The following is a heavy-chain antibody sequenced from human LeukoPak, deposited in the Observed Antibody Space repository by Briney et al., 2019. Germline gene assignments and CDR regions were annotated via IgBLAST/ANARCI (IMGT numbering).Heavy chain of an antibody. CDR2: IIPILGIA. D-gene: IGHD1-26*01. Sequence: SVKVSCKASGGTFSSYTISWVRQAPGQGLEWMGRIIPILGIANYAQKFQGRVTITADKSTGTAYMELSSLRSEDTAVYYCAGISGGDAFDIWGQGTMVTVSS. CDR3: AGISGGDAFDI. CDR1: GGTFSSYT. V-gene: IGHV1-69*02. J-gene: IGHJ3*02.